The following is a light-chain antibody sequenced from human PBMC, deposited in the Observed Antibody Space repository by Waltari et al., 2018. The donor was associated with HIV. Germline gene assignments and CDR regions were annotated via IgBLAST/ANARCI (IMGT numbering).Light chain of an antibody. CDR3: LLSYRGARPAI. V-gene: IGLV7-46*01. CDR2: DTN. Sequence: QAVVTQEPALTVSPGGTGTLTCGSSSGPVPSGHYTHWFQQKPGQAPRALIYDTNNKHSLTPPPFSASHLWGKAALTLSGAQPEDGAGYCCLLSYRGARPAIFGGGTKLGV. J-gene: IGLJ2*01. CDR1: SGPVPSGHY.